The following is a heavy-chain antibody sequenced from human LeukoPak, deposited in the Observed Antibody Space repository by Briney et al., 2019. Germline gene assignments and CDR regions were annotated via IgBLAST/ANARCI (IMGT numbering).Heavy chain of an antibody. V-gene: IGHV3-7*01. CDR1: GFTFSTYL. CDR3: ARDSSGYQ. D-gene: IGHD3-22*01. Sequence: GGSLRLSCAASGFTFSTYLMSWVRQAPGKGLEWVANIKEDGSEKYYGDSVKGRFTISRDNAKNSLYLQMNSLRAEDTAVYYCARDSSGYQWGQGTLVTVSS. J-gene: IGHJ4*02. CDR2: IKEDGSEK.